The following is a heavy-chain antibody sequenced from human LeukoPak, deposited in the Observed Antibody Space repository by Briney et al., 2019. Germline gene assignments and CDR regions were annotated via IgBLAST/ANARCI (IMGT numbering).Heavy chain of an antibody. CDR2: INAGNGNT. CDR1: GYTFTGYA. CDR3: ARAGICTSCYVVGPID. D-gene: IGHD2-2*01. J-gene: IGHJ4*02. Sequence: ASVKVSCKASGYTFTGYAIHWVRQAPGQGLEWMGWINAGNGNTKYSQKFQGRVTITRDTSASTAYMELSSLRSEDTAVYYCARAGICTSCYVVGPIDWGQGTLVTVSS. V-gene: IGHV1-3*01.